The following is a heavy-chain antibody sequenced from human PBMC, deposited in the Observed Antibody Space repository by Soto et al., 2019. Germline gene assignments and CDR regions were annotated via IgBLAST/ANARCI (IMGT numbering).Heavy chain of an antibody. J-gene: IGHJ6*02. CDR1: GATISSGGFY. D-gene: IGHD4-17*01. CDR2: IYYTGST. V-gene: IGHV4-31*03. CDR3: ARDDSFYGEPGYGMNV. Sequence: QVQLQESGPGLVEASQTLSLTCTVSGATISSGGFYWSWIRQRPGKGLEWIGHIYYTGSTYYNPSLNSRVTISVDMSRNQFSLKLRSVTAADTPKYFCARDDSFYGEPGYGMNVWGQGTTVTVSS.